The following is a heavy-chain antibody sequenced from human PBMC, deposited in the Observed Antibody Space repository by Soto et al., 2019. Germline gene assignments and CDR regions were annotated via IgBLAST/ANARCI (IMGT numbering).Heavy chain of an antibody. CDR3: ALAYYDRSGYYYAFGNY. V-gene: IGHV2-5*02. Sequence: SGPTLVNPTQTLTLTCTFSGFSLTTSGVGVGWIRQPPGKALEWLALIYWDDDKRYSPSLKSRLTITKDTSKNQVVLTMTNMDPVDTATYYCALAYYDRSGYYYAFGNYWGQGTLVTVSS. CDR1: GFSLTTSGVG. CDR2: IYWDDDK. D-gene: IGHD3-22*01. J-gene: IGHJ4*02.